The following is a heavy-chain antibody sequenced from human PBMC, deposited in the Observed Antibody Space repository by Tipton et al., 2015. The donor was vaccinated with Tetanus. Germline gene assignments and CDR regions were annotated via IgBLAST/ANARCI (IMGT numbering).Heavy chain of an antibody. CDR3: ARDQGTIGGSAFDI. D-gene: IGHD2-8*01. J-gene: IGHJ3*02. Sequence: QSGPEVEKPGSSVKVSCKASGGTFSSYAISWVRQAPGQGLEWMGGIIPIFGTANYAQKFQGRVTITADESTSTAYMELSSLRSEDTAVYYCARDQGTIGGSAFDIWGQGTMVTVSS. V-gene: IGHV1-69*01. CDR2: IIPIFGTA. CDR1: GGTFSSYA.